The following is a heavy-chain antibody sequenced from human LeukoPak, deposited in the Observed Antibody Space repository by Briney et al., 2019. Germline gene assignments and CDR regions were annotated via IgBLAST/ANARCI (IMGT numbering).Heavy chain of an antibody. J-gene: IGHJ4*02. V-gene: IGHV3-23*01. CDR2: ISGSGGST. Sequence: PSGGSLRLSCAASGFTFSSYAMSWVRQAPGKGLEWVSAISGSGGSTYYADSVKGRFAISRDNSKNTLYLQMNSLRAEDTAVYYCAKDFGRSAYDRPFDYWGQGTLVTVSS. CDR1: GFTFSSYA. CDR3: AKDFGRSAYDRPFDY. D-gene: IGHD5-12*01.